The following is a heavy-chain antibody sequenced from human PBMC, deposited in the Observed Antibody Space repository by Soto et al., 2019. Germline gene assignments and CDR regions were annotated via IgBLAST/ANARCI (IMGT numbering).Heavy chain of an antibody. Sequence: QVQLVQSGTEVKKSGSSVKVSCRASGGNSSNFVITWVRQVPGQGLEWLGGIIPMFGAVKYAQKFQDRLIITADTSTQTAAMELDSLRSEDTAVYDCARTKRSGYERGDYDYHTMDVWGHGTTVTVS. V-gene: IGHV1-69*06. CDR2: IIPMFGAV. J-gene: IGHJ6*02. D-gene: IGHD3-16*01. CDR1: GGNSSNFV. CDR3: ARTKRSGYERGDYDYHTMDV.